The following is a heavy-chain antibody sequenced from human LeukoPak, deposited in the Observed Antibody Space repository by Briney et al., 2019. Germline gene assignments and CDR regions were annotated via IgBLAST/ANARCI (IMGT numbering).Heavy chain of an antibody. V-gene: IGHV4-59*08. J-gene: IGHJ4*02. D-gene: IGHD1-1*01. CDR2: IDYSGRT. CDR1: GGSTDSYYY. Sequence: SETLSLTCTVSGGSTDSYYYWSWIRQPPGKGLEWIGYIDYSGRTKYNPSLQSRVTISVGTSKTQFSLRLGSVTAADTAVYFCASNIPTPTTSPPLGYWGQGTLVTVSS. CDR3: ASNIPTPTTSPPLGY.